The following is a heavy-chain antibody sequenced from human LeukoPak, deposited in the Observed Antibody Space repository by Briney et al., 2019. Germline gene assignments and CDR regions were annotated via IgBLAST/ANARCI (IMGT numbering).Heavy chain of an antibody. D-gene: IGHD2-21*02. CDR2: IWYDGSNK. CDR1: GFTFSSYG. J-gene: IGHJ4*02. CDR3: ARDRRATALDY. V-gene: IGHV3-33*01. Sequence: PGGSLRLSCAASGFTFSSYGMHWVRQAPGKGLEWVAVIWYDGSNKYYADSVKGRFTISRDNSKNTLHLQMNSLRVEDTAVYYCARDRRATALDYWGQGTLVTVSS.